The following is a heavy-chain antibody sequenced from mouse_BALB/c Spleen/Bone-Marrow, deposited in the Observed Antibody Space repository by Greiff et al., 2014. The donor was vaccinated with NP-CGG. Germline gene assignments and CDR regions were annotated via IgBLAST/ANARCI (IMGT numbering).Heavy chain of an antibody. V-gene: IGHV14-3*02. D-gene: IGHD1-1*01. J-gene: IGHJ3*01. CDR3: AIYYYGSSGFAY. CDR1: GFNIKDTY. CDR2: IDPANGNT. Sequence: EVQLQQSGAELVKPGASVKLSCTASGFNIKDTYMHWVKQRPEQGLEWIGRIDPANGNTKYDPKFQGKATITADTSSNTAYLQLSGLTSEDTAVYYCAIYYYGSSGFAYWGQGTPVTVSA.